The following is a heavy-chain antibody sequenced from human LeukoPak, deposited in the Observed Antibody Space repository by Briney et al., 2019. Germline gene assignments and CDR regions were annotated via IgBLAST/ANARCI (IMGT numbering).Heavy chain of an antibody. CDR3: AKGLYSSSSVIDY. Sequence: PGGSLRLSCAASGFTFSNYGMHWVRQAPGKGLEWVVGMSSDGSKKFYADSVKDRFTISRDNSKNTLYLQMNSLRAEDTAVYYCAKGLYSSSSVIDYWGQGTLVTVS. V-gene: IGHV3-30*18. CDR2: MSSDGSKK. D-gene: IGHD6-6*01. J-gene: IGHJ4*02. CDR1: GFTFSNYG.